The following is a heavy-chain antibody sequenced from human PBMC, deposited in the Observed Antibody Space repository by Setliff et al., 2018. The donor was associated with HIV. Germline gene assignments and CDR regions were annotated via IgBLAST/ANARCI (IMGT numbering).Heavy chain of an antibody. J-gene: IGHJ4*02. D-gene: IGHD2-8*01. Sequence: GGSLRLSCVASGFTFSDAWMSWVRQAPGRGLEWVGRVKTIADGGTGNYAAPVKGRFTISRDDSRNTLYLQMTSLKIDDTAVYYCTRPQLFYDHNGRDNWGQGTLVTVSS. CDR3: TRPQLFYDHNGRDN. CDR2: VKTIADGGTG. CDR1: GFTFSDAW. V-gene: IGHV3-15*01.